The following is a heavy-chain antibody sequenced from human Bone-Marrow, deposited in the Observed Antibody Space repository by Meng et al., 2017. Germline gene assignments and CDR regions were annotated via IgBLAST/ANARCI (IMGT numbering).Heavy chain of an antibody. CDR1: EFTFSTYA. CDR3: AKTRSSTYTSSEDY. CDR2: ISGSGGST. V-gene: IGHV3-23*01. Sequence: GEALKISCAAAEFTFSTYALRWGRQAPGKGVEWVSGISGSGGSTYYADSVKGRFTISRDNSKNTLYLQMNSLRAEDTAVYYCAKTRSSTYTSSEDYWGQGTLVTVSS. J-gene: IGHJ4*02. D-gene: IGHD6-13*01.